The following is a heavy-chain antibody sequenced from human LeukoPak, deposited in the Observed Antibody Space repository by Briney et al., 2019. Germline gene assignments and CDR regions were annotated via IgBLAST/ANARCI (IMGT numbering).Heavy chain of an antibody. CDR1: GGSISSFY. CDR2: IHDGGTT. V-gene: IGHV4-59*08. Sequence: KPSETLSLTCTVSGGSISSFYWTWIQQPPGKGLEWIGYIHDGGTTNSNPSLKSRVTISLDTSRNQFSLKLTSVTAADTAVYYCARLYGYTYGHGGMDVWGQGTTVTVSS. D-gene: IGHD5-18*01. J-gene: IGHJ6*02. CDR3: ARLYGYTYGHGGMDV.